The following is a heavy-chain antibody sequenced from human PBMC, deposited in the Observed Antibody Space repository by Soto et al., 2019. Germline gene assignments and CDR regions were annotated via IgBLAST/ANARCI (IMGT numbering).Heavy chain of an antibody. Sequence: QVQLVESGGGVVQPGRSLRLSCAASGFTFSSYGMHWVRQAPGKGLEWVAVISYDGSNKYYADSVKGRFTISIDNSKNTLYLQMYSLRAEDRAVYYCAKDCCTNGVCYLCDYWGQGTLVTVSS. D-gene: IGHD2-8*01. CDR3: AKDCCTNGVCYLCDY. CDR1: GFTFSSYG. J-gene: IGHJ4*02. V-gene: IGHV3-30*18. CDR2: ISYDGSNK.